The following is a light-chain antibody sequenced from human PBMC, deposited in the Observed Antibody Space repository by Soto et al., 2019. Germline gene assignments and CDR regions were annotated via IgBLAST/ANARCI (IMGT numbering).Light chain of an antibody. J-gene: IGKJ4*01. Sequence: EIVLTQSPATLSLSPGERATLSCRASQSVSSYLAWYQQKPGQAPRLLIYDASNRATGIPARFSGSGSGTDFTLTISSLEPEDFAVYYCQKRSNWPLTLGGGPKVEIK. CDR2: DAS. V-gene: IGKV3-11*01. CDR1: QSVSSY. CDR3: QKRSNWPLT.